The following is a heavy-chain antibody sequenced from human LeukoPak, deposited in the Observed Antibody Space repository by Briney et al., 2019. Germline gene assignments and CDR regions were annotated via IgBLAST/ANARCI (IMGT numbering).Heavy chain of an antibody. J-gene: IGHJ4*02. CDR2: IRYDGSNK. CDR1: GFTFSSYG. CDR3: ARSGATYYYGSGSYSY. Sequence: GRSLRLSCAASGFTFSSYGMHWVRQAPGKGLEWVAVIRYDGSNKYYADSVKGRFTISRDNSKNTLYLQMNSLRAEDTAVYYCARSGATYYYGSGSYSYWGQGTLVTVSS. V-gene: IGHV3-33*01. D-gene: IGHD3-10*01.